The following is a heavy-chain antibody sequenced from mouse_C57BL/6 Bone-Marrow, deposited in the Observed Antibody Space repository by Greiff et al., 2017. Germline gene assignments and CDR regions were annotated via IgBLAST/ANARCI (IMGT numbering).Heavy chain of an antibody. CDR2: ISTYYGDA. CDR1: GYTFTDYA. D-gene: IGHD1-1*01. V-gene: IGHV1-67*01. J-gene: IGHJ2*01. Sequence: VQVVESGPEQVRPEVSVKISCKGSGYTFTDYAMHWVKQSHAKSLEWIGVISTYYGDASYNQKFKDKATMTVDKSSSTAYMELARLTSEDSAVYYCARSITTVVARGDYWGQGTTLTVSS. CDR3: ARSITTVVARGDY.